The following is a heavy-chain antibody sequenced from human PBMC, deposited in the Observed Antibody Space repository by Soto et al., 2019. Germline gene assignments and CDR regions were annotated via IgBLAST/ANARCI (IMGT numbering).Heavy chain of an antibody. V-gene: IGHV5-51*01. J-gene: IGHJ4*02. CDR3: ARRSVYYDSSGLAVDY. Sequence: GESLKISCKGSGYSFTSYWIGWVRQMPGKGLEWMGIIYPGDSETRYSPSFQGQVTISADKSISTAYLQWSSLKASDTAMYYCARRSVYYDSSGLAVDYWGQGTLVTVSS. CDR2: IYPGDSET. CDR1: GYSFTSYW. D-gene: IGHD3-22*01.